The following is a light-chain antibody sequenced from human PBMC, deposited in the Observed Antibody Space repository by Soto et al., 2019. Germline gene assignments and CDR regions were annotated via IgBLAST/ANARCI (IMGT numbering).Light chain of an antibody. Sequence: QSALTQPRSVSGSPGQSVTISCTGTNSDVGGYNYVSWYQQYPGKAPKLMISGVSERPSGVPDRFSGSKSGNTASLTISGLQAEDEGDYYCATWADSLNGVVFGGGTKVTVL. J-gene: IGLJ2*01. CDR2: GVS. CDR1: NSDVGGYNY. V-gene: IGLV2-11*01. CDR3: ATWADSLNGVV.